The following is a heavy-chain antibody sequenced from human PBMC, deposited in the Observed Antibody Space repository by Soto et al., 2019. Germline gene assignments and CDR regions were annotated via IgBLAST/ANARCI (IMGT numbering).Heavy chain of an antibody. V-gene: IGHV3-48*02. Sequence: EGQLVESGGNLVRPGGSLRLSCEASGFVFSTYSMNWVRQAPGKGLEWISYISSTSGTIYYADSVKGRVTIFRDKSKNSLVLQMNGLRDDYTAVYYCAIQQIRFSVAGTLYGLGVWGQGTTVTVSS. J-gene: IGHJ6*02. CDR1: GFVFSTYS. D-gene: IGHD6-19*01. CDR3: AIQQIRFSVAGTLYGLGV. CDR2: ISSTSGTI.